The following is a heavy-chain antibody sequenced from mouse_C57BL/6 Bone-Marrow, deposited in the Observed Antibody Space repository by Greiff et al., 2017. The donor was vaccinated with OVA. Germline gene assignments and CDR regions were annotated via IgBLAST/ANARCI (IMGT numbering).Heavy chain of an antibody. CDR1: GFNIKDDY. CDR3: TTDYYGSSPD. J-gene: IGHJ3*01. V-gene: IGHV14-4*01. CDR2: IDPENGDT. D-gene: IGHD1-1*01. Sequence: EVQLQQSGAELVRPGASVKLSCTASGFNIKDDYMHWVKQRPEQGLEWIGWIDPENGDTEYASKFQGKATITADTSSNTAYLQLSSLTSEDTAVYYCTTDYYGSSPDWGQGTLVTVSA.